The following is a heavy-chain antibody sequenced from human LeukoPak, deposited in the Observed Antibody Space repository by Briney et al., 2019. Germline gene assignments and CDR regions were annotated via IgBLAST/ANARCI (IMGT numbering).Heavy chain of an antibody. J-gene: IGHJ4*02. CDR2: INPSGGST. CDR1: GYTFTSYY. D-gene: IGHD4-23*01. V-gene: IGHV1-46*01. CDR3: ARTDHYGGILQLFDY. Sequence: ASVKVSCKASGYTFTSYYMHWVRQAPGQGLEWMGIINPSGGSTSYAQKFQGRVTMTRDTSTSTVYMELSSLRSEDTAVYYCARTDHYGGILQLFDYWGQGTLVTVSS.